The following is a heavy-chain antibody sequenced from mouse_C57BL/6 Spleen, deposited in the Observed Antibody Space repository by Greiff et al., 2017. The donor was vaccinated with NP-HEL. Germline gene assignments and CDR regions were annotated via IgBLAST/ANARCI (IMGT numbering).Heavy chain of an antibody. CDR2: IDPSDSYT. Sequence: VKLQQPGAELVMPGASVKLSCKASGYTFTSYWMHWVKQRPGQGLEWIGEIDPSDSYTNYNQKFKGKSTLTVDKSSSTAYMQLSSLTSEDSAVYYCARRTTVVALDYWGQGTTLTVSS. J-gene: IGHJ2*01. CDR1: GYTFTSYW. D-gene: IGHD1-1*01. V-gene: IGHV1-69*01. CDR3: ARRTTVVALDY.